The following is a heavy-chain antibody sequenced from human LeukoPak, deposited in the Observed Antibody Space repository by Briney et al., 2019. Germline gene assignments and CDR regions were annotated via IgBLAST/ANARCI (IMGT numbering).Heavy chain of an antibody. CDR2: IIPILGIA. Sequence: SVKVSFKASGGTFSSYAISWVRQAPGQGLEWMGRIIPILGIANYAQKFQGRVTITADKSTSTAYMELSSLRSEDTAVYYCARAGSYYDFWSGQYYGMDVWGQGTTVTVSS. CDR1: GGTFSSYA. D-gene: IGHD3-3*01. V-gene: IGHV1-69*04. CDR3: ARAGSYYDFWSGQYYGMDV. J-gene: IGHJ6*02.